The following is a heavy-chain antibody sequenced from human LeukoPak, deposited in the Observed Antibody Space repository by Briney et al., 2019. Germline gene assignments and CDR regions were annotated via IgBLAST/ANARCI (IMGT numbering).Heavy chain of an antibody. CDR1: GGTFSSYA. CDR3: ARDAGAGEYYFDY. D-gene: IGHD7-27*01. Sequence: VASVKVSCKASGGTFSSYAISWVRQAPGQGLEWMGIINPSGGSTSYAQKFQGRVTMTRDTSTSTVYMELSSLRSEDTAVYYCARDAGAGEYYFDYWGQGTLVTVSS. V-gene: IGHV1-46*01. J-gene: IGHJ4*02. CDR2: INPSGGST.